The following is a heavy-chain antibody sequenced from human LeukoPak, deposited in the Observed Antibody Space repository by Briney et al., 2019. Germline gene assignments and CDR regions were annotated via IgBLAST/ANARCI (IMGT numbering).Heavy chain of an antibody. CDR2: IIPIFGTA. CDR1: GGTFSSYA. J-gene: IGHJ4*02. D-gene: IGHD3-3*01. CDR3: ARDGGSSAIFGVVIPYFDY. V-gene: IGHV1-69*05. Sequence: SVKVSCKASGGTFSSYAISWVRQAPGQGLEWMGGIIPIFGTANYAQKFQGRVTITTDESTSTAYMELSSLRSEDTAVYYCARDGGSSAIFGVVIPYFDYWGQGTLVTVSS.